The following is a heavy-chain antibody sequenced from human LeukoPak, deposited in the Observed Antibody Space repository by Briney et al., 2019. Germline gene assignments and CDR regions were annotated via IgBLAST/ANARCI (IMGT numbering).Heavy chain of an antibody. CDR1: GFTFSSYS. CDR2: ISISSGTI. V-gene: IGHV3-48*01. Sequence: PGGSLRLSCAASGFTFSSYSMNWVRQAPGKGLEWVSYISISSGTIYYADSVKGRFTISRDNAKNSLFLQMNSLRAEDTAVYYCARVRASSSWYHWLDPWGQGTLVTVSS. CDR3: ARVRASSSWYHWLDP. J-gene: IGHJ5*02. D-gene: IGHD6-13*01.